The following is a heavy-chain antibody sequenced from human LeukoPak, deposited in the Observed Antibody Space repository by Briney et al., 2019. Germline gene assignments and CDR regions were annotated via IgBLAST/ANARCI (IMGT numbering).Heavy chain of an antibody. V-gene: IGHV4-59*05. CDR3: ATGTGHYYYYYYMDV. D-gene: IGHD1-1*01. J-gene: IGHJ6*03. Sequence: SETLSLTCTVSGGSISSYYWSWIRQPPGKGLEWIGSIYYSGSTYYNPSLKSRVTISVDTSKNQFSLKLSSVTAADTAIYYCATGTGHYYYYYYMDVWGKGTTVTVSS. CDR2: IYYSGST. CDR1: GGSISSYY.